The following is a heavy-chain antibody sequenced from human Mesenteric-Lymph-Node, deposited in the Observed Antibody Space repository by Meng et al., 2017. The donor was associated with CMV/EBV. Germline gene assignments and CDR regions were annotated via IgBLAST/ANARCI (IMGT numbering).Heavy chain of an antibody. CDR3: VRGRCSRTSCYKGAFDF. CDR2: KSPTESS. CDR1: DALSNFNW. Sequence: DALSNFNWWRWVRQAPGQGLEWLGEKSPTESSNYNPSLKSRVTISVDRSKNQFSLKLTSVTAADTAVYYCVRGRCSRTSCYKGAFDFWSQGTLVTVSS. J-gene: IGHJ4*02. V-gene: IGHV4-4*02. D-gene: IGHD2-2*02.